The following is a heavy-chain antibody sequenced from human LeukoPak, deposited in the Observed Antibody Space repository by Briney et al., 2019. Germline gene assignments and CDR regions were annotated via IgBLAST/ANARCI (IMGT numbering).Heavy chain of an antibody. Sequence: ASVKVSCKASGYTFTIYYMHWVRQAPGQGLEWMGIINPSSGSTSYAQKFQGRITMTRDTSTSTVYMELSSLRSEDTAVYYCARIGPDWFLDYWGQGTLVTVSS. J-gene: IGHJ4*02. V-gene: IGHV1-46*01. CDR1: GYTFTIYY. CDR3: ARIGPDWFLDY. D-gene: IGHD3-9*01. CDR2: INPSSGST.